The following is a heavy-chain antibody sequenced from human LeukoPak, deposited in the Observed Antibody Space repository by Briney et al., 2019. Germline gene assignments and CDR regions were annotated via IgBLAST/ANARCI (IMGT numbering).Heavy chain of an antibody. CDR3: AKGVPGVVPAAILSY. V-gene: IGHV3-30*02. D-gene: IGHD2-2*02. Sequence: GGSLRLSCAASGFTFSSYGMHWVRQAPGKGLEWVAFIRYDVSNKYYADSGKGRFTISRDNSKNTLYLQMNSLRAEDTAVYYCAKGVPGVVPAAILSYWGQGTLVTVSS. CDR2: IRYDVSNK. J-gene: IGHJ4*02. CDR1: GFTFSSYG.